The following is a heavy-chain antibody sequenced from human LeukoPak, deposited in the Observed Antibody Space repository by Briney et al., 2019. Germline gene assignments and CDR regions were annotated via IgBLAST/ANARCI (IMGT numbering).Heavy chain of an antibody. D-gene: IGHD3-10*01. CDR1: GGSFSNYY. CDR2: INHSGST. J-gene: IGHJ5*02. V-gene: IGHV4-34*01. CDR3: ARGDITMVRGVRDNWFDP. Sequence: SETLSLTCAVYGGSFSNYYWSWIRQPPGKGLEWIGEINHSGSTNSNPSLKSRVTISVDTSKNQFSLNLSSVTAADTAVYYCARGDITMVRGVRDNWFDPWGQGTLVTVSS.